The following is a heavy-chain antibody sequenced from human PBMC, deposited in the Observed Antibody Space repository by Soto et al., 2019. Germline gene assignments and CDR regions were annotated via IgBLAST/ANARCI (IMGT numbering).Heavy chain of an antibody. CDR1: GGSITSSPSY. Sequence: SETLSLTXTVSGGSITSSPSYWGWIRQPPGKGLEWIGSTYFGGSTYYNPSLTGRVTISVDTSKNQVSLNLNSVTAADTAVYYCARPRHHTALVFDYWGQGALVTVSS. J-gene: IGHJ4*02. D-gene: IGHD2-8*02. CDR3: ARPRHHTALVFDY. CDR2: TYFGGST. V-gene: IGHV4-39*01.